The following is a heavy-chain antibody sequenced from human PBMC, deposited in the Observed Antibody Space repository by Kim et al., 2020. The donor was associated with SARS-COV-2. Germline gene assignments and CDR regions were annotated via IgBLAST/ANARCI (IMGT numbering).Heavy chain of an antibody. V-gene: IGHV4-39*01. D-gene: IGHD2-8*01. CDR3: ASPRHGVFDY. CDR2: IYYSGST. CDR1: GGSISSSSYY. Sequence: SETLSLTCTVSGGSISSSSYYWGWSRQPPGKGLEWIGSIYYSGSTYSNPSLKSRVTISVDTSKNQFSLKLSSVTAADTAVYYCASPRHGVFDYWGQGTLGTVSS. J-gene: IGHJ4*02.